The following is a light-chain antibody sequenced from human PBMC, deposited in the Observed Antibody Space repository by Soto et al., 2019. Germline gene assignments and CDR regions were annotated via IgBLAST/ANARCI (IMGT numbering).Light chain of an antibody. J-gene: IGLJ1*01. CDR3: SSYTNINTRACV. V-gene: IGLV2-14*01. Sequence: QSALTHPASVSGSPGQLITISCTGTSGDIGSYNRVSWYQQHPGKAPKLIIYEVTDRPSGVSNRFSGSKSGNTASLTISGLQAEDEAEYYCSSYTNINTRACVFGTGTKVTVL. CDR2: EVT. CDR1: SGDIGSYNR.